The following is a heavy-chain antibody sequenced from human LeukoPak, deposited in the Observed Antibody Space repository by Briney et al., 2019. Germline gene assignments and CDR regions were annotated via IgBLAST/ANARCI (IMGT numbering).Heavy chain of an antibody. V-gene: IGHV3-53*01. CDR3: ARRAGEYSHPYDY. D-gene: IGHD2-15*01. CDR2: IYSGGNT. CDR1: GFTFEDYA. J-gene: IGHJ4*02. Sequence: QPGRSLRLSCAASGFTFEDYAMYWVRQAPGKGLEWVSFIYSGGNTHSSDSVKGRFTISRDNSKNTLYLQMNSLRAEDTAIYYCARRAGEYSHPYDYWGQGTLVTVSS.